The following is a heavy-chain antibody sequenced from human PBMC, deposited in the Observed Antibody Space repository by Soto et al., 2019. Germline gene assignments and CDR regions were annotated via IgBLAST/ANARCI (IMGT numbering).Heavy chain of an antibody. D-gene: IGHD6-13*01. V-gene: IGHV1-3*01. CDR2: INAGTRNT. CDR3: ARVGQQLVLDY. J-gene: IGHJ4*02. CDR1: GYTFTSYA. Sequence: QVQLVQSGAEVKKPGASVKVSCKASGYTFTSYAMHWVRQAPGQRLEWMGWINAGTRNTKYLQKFQGRVTITRDTSASTAYMELSSLRSEDTAVYYCARVGQQLVLDYWGQGTLVTVSS.